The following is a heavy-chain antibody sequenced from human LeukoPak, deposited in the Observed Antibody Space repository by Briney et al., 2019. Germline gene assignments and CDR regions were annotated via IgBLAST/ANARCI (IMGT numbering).Heavy chain of an antibody. J-gene: IGHJ3*02. CDR1: DGSIINNNHY. D-gene: IGHD3-22*01. V-gene: IGHV4-39*02. CDR3: AREVEYYDSSGYRPHAFDI. CDR2: ISYSGGT. Sequence: SETLSLTCTVSDGSIINNNHYWGWTRQPPGKGLEWIGSISYSGGTAYNPPLRSRVTISVDTSKNQFSLKVNSVTAADTAVYYCAREVEYYDSSGYRPHAFDIWGQGTLVTVSS.